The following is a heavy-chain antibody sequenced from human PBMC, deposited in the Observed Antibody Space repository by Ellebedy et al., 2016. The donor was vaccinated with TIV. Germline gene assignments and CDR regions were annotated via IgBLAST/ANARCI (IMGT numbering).Heavy chain of an antibody. D-gene: IGHD3-10*01. Sequence: GESLKISCAASGFTFSDYYMSWIRQAPGKGLEWVSYISNSSSYTNYADSVKGRFTISRDKAKNSLYLQMNSLRAKDTAVYYCARGRLDPWGQGTLVTVSS. CDR2: ISNSSSYT. CDR3: ARGRLDP. J-gene: IGHJ5*02. CDR1: GFTFSDYY. V-gene: IGHV3-11*06.